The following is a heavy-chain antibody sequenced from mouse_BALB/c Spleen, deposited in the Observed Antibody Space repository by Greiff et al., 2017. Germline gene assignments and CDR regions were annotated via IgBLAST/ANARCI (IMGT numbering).Heavy chain of an antibody. V-gene: IGHV1-4*01. Sequence: VKLMESGAELARPGASVKMSCKASGYTFTSYTMHWVKQRPGQGLEWIGYINPSSGYTNYNQKFKDKATLTADKSSSTAYMQLSSLTSEDSAVYYCARWTARATSYAMDYWGQGTSVTVSS. CDR3: ARWTARATSYAMDY. D-gene: IGHD3-2*01. J-gene: IGHJ4*01. CDR1: GYTFTSYT. CDR2: INPSSGYT.